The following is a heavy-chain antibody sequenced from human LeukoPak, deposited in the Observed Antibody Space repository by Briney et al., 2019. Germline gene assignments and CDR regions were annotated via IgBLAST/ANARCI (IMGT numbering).Heavy chain of an antibody. Sequence: ASVKVSCKASGYTFTGYYIHWVRQAPGQGLEWMGRINPNSGGTNYAQKFQGRVTMTRDTSISTVYMELSRLGSDDAAVYYCARGTSYTSGWRIYFDYWGQGTLVTVSS. CDR1: GYTFTGYY. CDR2: INPNSGGT. D-gene: IGHD6-19*01. J-gene: IGHJ4*02. CDR3: ARGTSYTSGWRIYFDY. V-gene: IGHV1-2*06.